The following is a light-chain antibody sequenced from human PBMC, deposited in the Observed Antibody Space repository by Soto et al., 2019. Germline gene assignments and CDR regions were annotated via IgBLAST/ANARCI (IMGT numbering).Light chain of an antibody. V-gene: IGLV2-8*01. CDR3: QVSNSSCNCYV. CDR1: SSDIGGYNY. CDR2: EVS. Sequence: QSVLTQPPSASGSPGQSVTISCTGTSSDIGGYNYVSWYQQHPGKAPKLIIYEVSKRPSGVPDRFSGSKSGNTASLTISRVEAGDEADYFCQVSNSSCNCYVFGTGTKLTVL. J-gene: IGLJ1*01.